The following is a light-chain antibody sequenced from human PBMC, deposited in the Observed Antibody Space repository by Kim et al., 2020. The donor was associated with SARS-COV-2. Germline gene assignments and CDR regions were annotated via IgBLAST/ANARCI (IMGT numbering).Light chain of an antibody. CDR1: QSVSND. V-gene: IGKV3-15*01. Sequence: EIVMTQSPATLSVAPGERATPSCRASQSVSNDLAWYQQKPGQAPRLLIYAASTRATGIPARFSGSGSETDFTLTISSLQSEDSAVYYCQHYNNWSGTFGGGTKVDIK. J-gene: IGKJ4*01. CDR3: QHYNNWSGT. CDR2: AAS.